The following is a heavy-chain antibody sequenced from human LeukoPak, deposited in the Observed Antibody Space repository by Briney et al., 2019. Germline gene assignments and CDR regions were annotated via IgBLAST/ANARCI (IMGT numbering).Heavy chain of an antibody. D-gene: IGHD4-17*01. J-gene: IGHJ5*02. Sequence: GGSLRLSCAASGFTFSSYGMHWVRQAPGKGLEWVAVIWYDGSNKYYADSVKGRFTISRDNSKNTLYLQMNSLRAEDTAVYYCARALYGDYSNWFDPWGQGTLVTVSS. V-gene: IGHV3-33*01. CDR2: IWYDGSNK. CDR1: GFTFSSYG. CDR3: ARALYGDYSNWFDP.